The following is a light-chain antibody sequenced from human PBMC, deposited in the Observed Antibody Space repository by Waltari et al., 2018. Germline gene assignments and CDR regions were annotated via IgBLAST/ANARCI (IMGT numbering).Light chain of an antibody. CDR1: NIGTYI. Sequence: SYVVTQPPSVSVAPGETATITCGGDNIGTYIVPWYNQKAGQAPVLVIFYDRDRPSGIPDRFSGSNSGNTATLTISRVEAGDEARYYCHVWHPHVDPGVFGTGTEVTVL. CDR2: YDR. J-gene: IGLJ1*01. CDR3: HVWHPHVDPGV. V-gene: IGLV3-21*04.